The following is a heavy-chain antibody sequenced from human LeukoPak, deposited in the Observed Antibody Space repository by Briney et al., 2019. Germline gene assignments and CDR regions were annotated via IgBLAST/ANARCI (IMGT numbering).Heavy chain of an antibody. CDR1: GGSISSYY. J-gene: IGHJ3*02. CDR3: ARLDYDILTGPLDAFDI. D-gene: IGHD3-9*01. Sequence: SETLSLTCTVSGGSISSYYWSWIRQPPGKGREWFGYIYYSGSTNYNPSLKSRVTISVDTSKNQFSLKLSSVTAADTAVYYCARLDYDILTGPLDAFDIWGQGTMVTVSS. CDR2: IYYSGST. V-gene: IGHV4-59*01.